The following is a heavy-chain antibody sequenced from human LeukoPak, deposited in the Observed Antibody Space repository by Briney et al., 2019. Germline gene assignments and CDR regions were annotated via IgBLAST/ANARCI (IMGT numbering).Heavy chain of an antibody. V-gene: IGHV1-58*01. D-gene: IGHD5-18*01. J-gene: IGHJ6*04. CDR2: IVVGSGNT. Sequence: SVKVSCKASGFTFTSSAVQWVRQARGQRLEWIGWIVVGSGNTNYAQKFQERVTITSDMSTSTAYMELSSLRSEDTAVYYCAASSGYSYYYYGMDVWGKGTTVTVSS. CDR1: GFTFTSSA. CDR3: AASSGYSYYYYGMDV.